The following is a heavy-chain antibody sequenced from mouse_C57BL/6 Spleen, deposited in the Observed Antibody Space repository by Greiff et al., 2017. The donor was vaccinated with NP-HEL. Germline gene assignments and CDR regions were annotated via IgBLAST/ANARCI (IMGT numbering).Heavy chain of an antibody. CDR2: IWSDGST. J-gene: IGHJ4*01. Sequence: VKLMESGPGLVAPSQSLSITCTVSGFSLTSYGVHWVRQPPGKGLEWLVVIWSDGSTTYNSALKSRLSISKDNSKSQVFLKMNSLQTDDTAMYYCARHGSSYDAMDYWGQGTSVTVSS. V-gene: IGHV2-6-1*01. D-gene: IGHD1-1*01. CDR1: GFSLTSYG. CDR3: ARHGSSYDAMDY.